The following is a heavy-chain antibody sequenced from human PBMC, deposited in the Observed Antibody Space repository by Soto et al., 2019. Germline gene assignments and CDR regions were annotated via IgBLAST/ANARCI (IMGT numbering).Heavy chain of an antibody. Sequence: ASVKVSCKASGGTCSSFGISWVRQAPGQGLEWMGGIIPVFGRPNYAQRFRGRLTITADESTNTSYMELIDLTSEDTAVYYCARAASGYDFWGQGTQVTVST. V-gene: IGHV1-69*13. D-gene: IGHD5-12*01. CDR3: ARAASGYDF. J-gene: IGHJ1*01. CDR1: GGTCSSFG. CDR2: IIPVFGRP.